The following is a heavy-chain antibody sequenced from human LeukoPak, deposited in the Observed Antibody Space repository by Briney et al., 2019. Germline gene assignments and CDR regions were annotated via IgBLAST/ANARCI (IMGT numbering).Heavy chain of an antibody. D-gene: IGHD5-12*01. Sequence: GGSPRLSCAASGFTFSSYAMHWVRQAPGKGLEWVAVISYDGSNKYYADSVKGRFTISRDNSKNTLYLQMNSLRAEDTAVYYCARGWSQNIVPSAELYYYYYYGMDVWGQGTTVTVSS. J-gene: IGHJ6*02. CDR3: ARGWSQNIVPSAELYYYYYYGMDV. CDR1: GFTFSSYA. CDR2: ISYDGSNK. V-gene: IGHV3-30-3*01.